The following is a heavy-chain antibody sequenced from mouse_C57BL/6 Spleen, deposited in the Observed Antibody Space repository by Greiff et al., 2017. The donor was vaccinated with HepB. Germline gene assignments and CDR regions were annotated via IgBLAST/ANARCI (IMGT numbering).Heavy chain of an antibody. CDR2: IDPSDSYT. Sequence: VQLQQPGAELVMPGASVKLSCKASGYTFTSYWMHWVKQRPGQGLEWIGEIDPSDSYTNYNQKFKGKSTLTVDKSSSTAYMQLSSLTSEDSAVYYCARGGGIGGFAYWGQGTLVTVSA. CDR3: ARGGGIGGFAY. CDR1: GYTFTSYW. D-gene: IGHD2-14*01. J-gene: IGHJ3*01. V-gene: IGHV1-69*01.